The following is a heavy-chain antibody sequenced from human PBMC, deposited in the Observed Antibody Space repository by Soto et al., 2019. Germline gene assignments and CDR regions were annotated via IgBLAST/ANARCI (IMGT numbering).Heavy chain of an antibody. CDR3: AREKGKLLGFLEPFEFGFDP. J-gene: IGHJ5*02. CDR2: IYYSGST. V-gene: IGHV4-39*02. CDR1: GGSISSSSYY. Sequence: PSETLSLTCTVSGGSISSSSYYWGWIRQPPGKGLEWIGSIYYSGSTYYNPSLKSRVTISVDTSKNTLYLQMNSLRAEDTAVYYCAREKGKLLGFLEPFEFGFDPWGQGTLVTVSS. D-gene: IGHD3-3*02.